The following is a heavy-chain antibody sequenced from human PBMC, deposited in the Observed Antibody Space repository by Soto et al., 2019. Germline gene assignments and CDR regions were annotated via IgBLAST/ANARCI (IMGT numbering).Heavy chain of an antibody. CDR2: INHSGST. D-gene: IGHD3-3*01. J-gene: IGHJ5*02. CDR1: GGSFSGYY. Sequence: QVQLQQWGAGLLKPSGTLSLTCAVYGGSFSGYYWSWIRQPPGKGLEWIGEINHSGSTNYNPSLKSRVTISVDTSKNQFSLKLSSVTAADTAVYYCARGDFWSGYTPWGQGTLVTVSS. CDR3: ARGDFWSGYTP. V-gene: IGHV4-34*01.